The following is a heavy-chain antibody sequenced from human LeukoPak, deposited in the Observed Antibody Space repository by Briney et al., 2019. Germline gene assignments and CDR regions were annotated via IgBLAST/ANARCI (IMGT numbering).Heavy chain of an antibody. J-gene: IGHJ4*02. CDR1: GDSVTSTY. Sequence: PSETLSLTCSVSGDSVTSTYWSWIRQPPGKGLEWIAYGHHSESSNYNPSFRSRVTIPVDTSRNQFSLRLTSVPAADTAVYYCARESAGSLHDSTAAFHYWGQGILVIVSS. CDR3: ARESAGSLHDSTAAFHY. CDR2: GHHSESS. D-gene: IGHD2-8*02. V-gene: IGHV4-59*02.